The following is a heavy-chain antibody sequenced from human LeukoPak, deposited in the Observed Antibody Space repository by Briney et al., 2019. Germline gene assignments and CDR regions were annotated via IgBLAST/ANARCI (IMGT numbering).Heavy chain of an antibody. CDR1: GFTFEDYG. D-gene: IGHD6-6*01. J-gene: IGHJ6*03. CDR2: INWSGERI. CDR3: ARASGSSSGGWVYYYYMDV. V-gene: IGHV3-20*04. Sequence: GGSLRLSCVASGFTFEDYGMSWVRQVPGKGLELVSNINWSGERIGYADSVKGRFTISRDNAKNSLYLQMNSLRADATAVYYCARASGSSSGGWVYYYYMDVWGKGTTVTVSS.